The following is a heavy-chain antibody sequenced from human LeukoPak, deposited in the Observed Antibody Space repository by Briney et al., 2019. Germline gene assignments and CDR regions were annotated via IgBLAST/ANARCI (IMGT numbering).Heavy chain of an antibody. V-gene: IGHV5-51*01. CDR1: GYTFTSYW. CDR2: IYPGDSDA. J-gene: IGHJ5*02. CDR3: ARSGTTGSRWFDP. Sequence: GESLKISCQGSGYTFTSYWIGWVRQMPGKGLEWMGIIYPGDSDARYSPSFQGQVTISADKSISTAYLQWGSLKASDTAIYYCARSGTTGSRWFDPWGQGTLVTVSS. D-gene: IGHD1/OR15-1a*01.